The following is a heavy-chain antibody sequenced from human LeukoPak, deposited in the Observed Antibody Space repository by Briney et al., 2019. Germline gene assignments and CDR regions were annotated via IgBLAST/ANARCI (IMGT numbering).Heavy chain of an antibody. CDR3: AGRLVHSPEYFQH. D-gene: IGHD3-16*01. Sequence: PSETLSLTCTVSGGSISSYYWSWIRQPPGKGLEWIGYIYYSGSTNYNPSLKSRVTISVDTSKNQFSLKLSSVTAADTAVYYCAGRLVHSPEYFQHWGQGTLVTVSS. CDR2: IYYSGST. V-gene: IGHV4-59*01. CDR1: GGSISSYY. J-gene: IGHJ1*01.